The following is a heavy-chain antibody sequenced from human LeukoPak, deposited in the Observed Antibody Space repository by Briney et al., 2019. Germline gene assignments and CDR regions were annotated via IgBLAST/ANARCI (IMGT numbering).Heavy chain of an antibody. CDR2: SSGPDT. CDR1: GFTISSDA. J-gene: IGHJ4*02. D-gene: IGHD4-11*01. Sequence: GGSLRLSCVASGFTISSDAMTWVRQAPGKGLEWVSASSGPDTVYADSVRGRFTISRDDSKNTLYLQMNSLRAEDTAVYYCAKDRFLQYLRTPFDYWGQGTLVTVSS. CDR3: AKDRFLQYLRTPFDY. V-gene: IGHV3-23*01.